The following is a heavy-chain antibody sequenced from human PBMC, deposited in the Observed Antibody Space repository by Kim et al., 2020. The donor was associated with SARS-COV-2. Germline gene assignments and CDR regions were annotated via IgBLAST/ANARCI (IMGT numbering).Heavy chain of an antibody. V-gene: IGHV3-64*01. J-gene: IGHJ3*02. CDR3: ASVRLGNFDAFDI. D-gene: IGHD4-4*01. CDR1: GFTFSSYA. Sequence: GGSLRLSCAASGFTFSSYAMHWVRQAPGKGLEYVSAISSNGGSTYYANSVKGRFTISRDNSKNTLYLQMGSLRAEDMAVYYCASVRLGNFDAFDIWGQGTMVTVSS. CDR2: ISSNGGST.